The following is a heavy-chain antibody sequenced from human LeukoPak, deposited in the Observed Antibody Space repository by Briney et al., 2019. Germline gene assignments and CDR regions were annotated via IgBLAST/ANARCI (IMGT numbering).Heavy chain of an antibody. CDR3: AKGNLVGATTLLE. D-gene: IGHD1-26*01. J-gene: IGHJ4*02. CDR2: ISGSGDKT. CDR1: GFTFSSYA. V-gene: IGHV3-23*01. Sequence: PGGSLRLSCAASGFTFSSYAMTWVRQTPGKGPEWVSGISGSGDKTYYADSVKGRFTTSRDNSKNTMFLQMNNLRAEDTAVYYCAKGNLVGATTLLEWGQGTLVTVSS.